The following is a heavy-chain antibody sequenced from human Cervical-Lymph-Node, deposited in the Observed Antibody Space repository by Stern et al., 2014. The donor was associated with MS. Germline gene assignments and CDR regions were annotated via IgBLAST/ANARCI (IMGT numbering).Heavy chain of an antibody. J-gene: IGHJ4*02. CDR3: ARTTSFYYGYVDY. CDR1: ADSFSNYW. CDR2: IKPDDCDT. V-gene: IGHV5-51*01. D-gene: IGHD4-17*01. Sequence: EVQLVQSGTEVKKPGESLKISCKGSADSFSNYWIGWVRQMPGNGLEWMGIIKPDDCDTKYSPSFQGKVTISADRSISTAYLQWNTLKASDTAVYYCARTTSFYYGYVDYWGQGTLVTVSS.